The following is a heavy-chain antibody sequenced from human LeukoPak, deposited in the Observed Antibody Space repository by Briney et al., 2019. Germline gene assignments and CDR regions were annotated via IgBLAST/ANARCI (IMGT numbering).Heavy chain of an antibody. Sequence: SETLSLTCQVSGGSISTFYWSRIRQPPGKGLEWIGYIYYSGSTNCNPSLKSRVTISIDTSKNQFSLNLSSVTAADTAVYYCARIPADINFYYYYLDVWGKGTTVTVSS. CDR1: GGSISTFY. CDR3: ARIPADINFYYYYLDV. D-gene: IGHD2-2*02. V-gene: IGHV4-59*01. CDR2: IYYSGST. J-gene: IGHJ6*03.